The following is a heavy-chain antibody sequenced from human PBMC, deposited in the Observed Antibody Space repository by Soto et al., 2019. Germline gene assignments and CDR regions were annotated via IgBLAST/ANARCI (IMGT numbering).Heavy chain of an antibody. CDR2: IYYTGNN. D-gene: IGHD3-22*01. J-gene: IGHJ4*02. Sequence: SETLSLTCTVSGDSISSPHYYWTWIRQPPGKGLEWVVYIYYTGNNFYNPALKSRVAMSVDPSTNQLSLKLATVTDADTAVYFCAREPKQNYDSSPWNGGFDSWGPGTLVTVSS. CDR1: GDSISSPHYY. CDR3: AREPKQNYDSSPWNGGFDS. V-gene: IGHV4-30-4*01.